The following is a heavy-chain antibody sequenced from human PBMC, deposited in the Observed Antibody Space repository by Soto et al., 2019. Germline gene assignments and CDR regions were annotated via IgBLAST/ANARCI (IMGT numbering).Heavy chain of an antibody. CDR3: ARDRSYAMEV. CDR1: GFSIRDYW. V-gene: IGHV3-74*01. Sequence: PSETLSLTCTASGFSIRDYWMHWVRQAPGEGLVWVSCINGDASSTTYADSVKGRFTISRDDAKNTVYLQMTSLRAEDTAVYFCARDRSYAMEVWGQGTRVTVSS. J-gene: IGHJ6*02. CDR2: INGDASST.